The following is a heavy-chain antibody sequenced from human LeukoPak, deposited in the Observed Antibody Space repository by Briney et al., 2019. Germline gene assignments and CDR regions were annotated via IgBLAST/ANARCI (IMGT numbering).Heavy chain of an antibody. D-gene: IGHD3-10*01. CDR2: IYYSGST. J-gene: IGHJ6*03. V-gene: IGHV4-30-4*07. CDR3: ARKDYGSGSYSFYMDV. Sequence: TLSLTCAVSGGSISSGGYSWSWIRQPPGKGLEWIGYIYYSGSTYYNPSLKSRVTISVDTSKNQFSLKLSSVTAADTAVYYCARKDYGSGSYSFYMDVWGKGTTVTVSS. CDR1: GGSISSGGYS.